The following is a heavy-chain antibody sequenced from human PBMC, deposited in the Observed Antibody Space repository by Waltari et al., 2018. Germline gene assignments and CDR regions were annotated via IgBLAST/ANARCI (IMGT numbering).Heavy chain of an antibody. CDR1: GGSISSYY. D-gene: IGHD6-19*01. J-gene: IGHJ2*01. CDR2: IYYSGST. Sequence: QVQLQESGPGLVKPSETLSLPCTVSGGSISSYYWSWIRQPPGKGLEWIGYIYYSGSTNYNPSLKSRVTISVDTSKNQFSLKLSSVTAADTAVYYCARDRGVAGTDWYFDLWGRGTLVTVSS. CDR3: ARDRGVAGTDWYFDL. V-gene: IGHV4-59*01.